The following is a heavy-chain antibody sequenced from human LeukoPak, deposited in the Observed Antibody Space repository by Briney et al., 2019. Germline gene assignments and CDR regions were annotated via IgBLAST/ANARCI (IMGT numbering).Heavy chain of an antibody. V-gene: IGHV3-21*01. CDR1: GFTFTNAW. J-gene: IGHJ4*02. Sequence: GGSLRLSCAASGFTFTNAWMSWVRQAPGKGLEWVSSISSSSSSYIYYADSVKGRFTISRDNAKNSLYLQMNSLRAEDTAVYYCARVGYSGWNLEYWGQGTLVTVSS. D-gene: IGHD5-12*01. CDR2: ISSSSSSYI. CDR3: ARVGYSGWNLEY.